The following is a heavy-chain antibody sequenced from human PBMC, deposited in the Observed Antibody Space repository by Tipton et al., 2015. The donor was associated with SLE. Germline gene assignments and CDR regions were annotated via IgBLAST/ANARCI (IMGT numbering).Heavy chain of an antibody. CDR3: ARLTVTPHWYFDL. D-gene: IGHD2-21*02. V-gene: IGHV4-59*08. Sequence: TLSLTCTVSGGSFRSYYWSWIRQPPGKGLEWIAYIYYSGSTNYNPSLKSRITISVDTSKNQFSLDLSSVTAADTAVYYCARLTVTPHWYFDLWGRGTPVTVSS. CDR2: IYYSGST. CDR1: GGSFRSYY. J-gene: IGHJ2*01.